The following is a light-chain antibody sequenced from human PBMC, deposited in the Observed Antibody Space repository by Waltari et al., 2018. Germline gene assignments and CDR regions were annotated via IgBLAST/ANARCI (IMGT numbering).Light chain of an antibody. CDR1: SSNIGDNT. J-gene: IGLJ1*01. CDR3: AAWDDSLNGPV. Sequence: QSVLTQPPSASGTPGQSILIYSSGTSSNIGDNTVTWYQQVPGTAPKLLIYGTRERPSGVSNRLSGSKSGTSASLAISALQPEDEADYYCAAWDDSLNGPVFGTGTKVTVL. CDR2: GTR. V-gene: IGLV1-44*01.